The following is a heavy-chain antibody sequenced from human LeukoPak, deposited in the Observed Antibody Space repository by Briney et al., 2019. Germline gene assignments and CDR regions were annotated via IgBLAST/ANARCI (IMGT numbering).Heavy chain of an antibody. J-gene: IGHJ4*02. Sequence: GRSLRLSCAASGFTFSNYAMHWVRQAPGKGLEWVAVISYDGSTNYYADSVKGRFTISRDNSKNTLYLQMNSLRAEDTAVYYCAKGYYYDNSGYYSLDYWGQGTLVTVSS. D-gene: IGHD3-22*01. CDR3: AKGYYYDNSGYYSLDY. CDR1: GFTFSNYA. CDR2: ISYDGSTN. V-gene: IGHV3-30*04.